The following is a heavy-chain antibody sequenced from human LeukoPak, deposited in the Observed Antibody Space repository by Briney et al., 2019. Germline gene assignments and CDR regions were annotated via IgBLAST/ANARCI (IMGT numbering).Heavy chain of an antibody. CDR1: GGSISSYY. V-gene: IGHV4-59*08. Sequence: SETLSLTCTVSGGSISSYYWSWIRQPPGKGLEWIGYIYYSGSTNYNPSLKSRVTISVDTSKNQFSLKLSSVTAADTAVYYCARAPSIAVAGTVYYYYYGMDVWAKGPRSPSP. CDR2: IYYSGST. CDR3: ARAPSIAVAGTVYYYYYGMDV. D-gene: IGHD6-19*01. J-gene: IGHJ6*02.